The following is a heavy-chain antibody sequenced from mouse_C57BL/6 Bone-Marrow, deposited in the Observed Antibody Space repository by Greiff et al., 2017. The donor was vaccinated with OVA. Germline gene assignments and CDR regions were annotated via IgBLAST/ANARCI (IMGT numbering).Heavy chain of an antibody. CDR2: IYPGSGST. J-gene: IGHJ1*03. CDR1: GYTFTSYW. Sequence: QVQLQQPGAELVKPGASVKMSCKASGYTFTSYWITWVKQRPGQGLEWIGDIYPGSGSTNYNEKFKSKATLTVDTSSSTAYMQLSSLTSEDSAVYYCARERYYDYDAFDVWGTGTTVTVSA. V-gene: IGHV1-55*01. D-gene: IGHD2-4*01. CDR3: ARERYYDYDAFDV.